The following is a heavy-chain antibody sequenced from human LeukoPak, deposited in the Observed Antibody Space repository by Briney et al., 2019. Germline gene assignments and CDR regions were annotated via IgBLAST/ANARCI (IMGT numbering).Heavy chain of an antibody. CDR1: GGSISSSSYY. D-gene: IGHD5-12*01. CDR3: ARQTEWLRVLSFDY. J-gene: IGHJ4*02. V-gene: IGHV4-39*01. CDR2: VYYRGST. Sequence: AETLSLTWTVSGGSISSSSYYWGCLRQPPGKGLEWVVSVYYRGSTYSNPSLKRRPTTSVKTSNNQFSLMLRSVPPANTAVYYCARQTEWLRVLSFDYWGQGTLVTVSS.